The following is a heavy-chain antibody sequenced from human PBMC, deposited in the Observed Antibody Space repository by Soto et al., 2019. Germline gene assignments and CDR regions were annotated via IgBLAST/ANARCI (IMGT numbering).Heavy chain of an antibody. CDR1: GFSFSSYG. D-gene: IGHD2-15*01. CDR2: ISYDGSNK. J-gene: IGHJ6*02. V-gene: IGHV3-30*18. Sequence: QLQLVESGGGVVQPGRSLGLSCAASGFSFSSYGMHWVRQAPGKGLEWVAVISYDGSNKYYADSVKGRFTISRDNSKNTLYLQMNSLRAEETAVYYCAKSSQVVVDGKNFYGLDVWGQGTTVTVSS. CDR3: AKSSQVVVDGKNFYGLDV.